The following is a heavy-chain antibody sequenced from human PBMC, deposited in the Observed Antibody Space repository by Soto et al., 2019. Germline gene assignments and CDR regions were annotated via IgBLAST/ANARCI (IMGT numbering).Heavy chain of an antibody. V-gene: IGHV3-15*07. CDR3: THAPGRRGYYGLDV. CDR2: IKSKSDGGTT. CDR1: GFTFSNAW. Sequence: EAQLVESGGGLVKPGGSLRLSCEASGFTFSNAWMHWVRQAPEKGLEWVGRIKSKSDGGTTDYAAPVKGRFTISRDDSKNTLYLQMNSLQTEDTAVYYCTHAPGRRGYYGLDVWGQGTTVTVSS. J-gene: IGHJ6*02. D-gene: IGHD3-10*01.